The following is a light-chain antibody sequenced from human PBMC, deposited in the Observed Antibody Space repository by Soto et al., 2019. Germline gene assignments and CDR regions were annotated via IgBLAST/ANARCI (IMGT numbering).Light chain of an antibody. CDR1: QSVSGK. J-gene: IGKJ1*01. Sequence: DIVLTQSPGTLSLSPEKRVTLSCRASQSVSGKLAWYQQKPGQAPRLLIYDASTRATGIPARFSGSGSGTEFTVTISSLQSEDFAVYYCQQSNNWPWTFGHGTKVDIK. CDR3: QQSNNWPWT. CDR2: DAS. V-gene: IGKV3-15*01.